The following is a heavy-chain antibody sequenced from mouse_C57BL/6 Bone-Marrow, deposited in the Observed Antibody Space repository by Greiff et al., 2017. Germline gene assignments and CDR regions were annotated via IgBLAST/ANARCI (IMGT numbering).Heavy chain of an antibody. V-gene: IGHV5-2*03. Sequence: EVMLVESGGGLVQPGESLKLSCESNEYEFPSHDLSWVRKTPEKRLELVAAINSDGGSTYYPDTMARRFIISRDNTKKTLYLQMSSLRSEDTALYYCARHLLYYGSIFYAMDYWGQGTSVTVSS. D-gene: IGHD1-1*01. CDR3: ARHLLYYGSIFYAMDY. J-gene: IGHJ4*01. CDR1: EYEFPSHD. CDR2: INSDGGST.